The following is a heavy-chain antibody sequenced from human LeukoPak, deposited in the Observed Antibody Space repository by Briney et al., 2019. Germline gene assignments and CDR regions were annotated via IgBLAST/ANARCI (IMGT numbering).Heavy chain of an antibody. CDR3: ARGVSGSYDSSFGY. J-gene: IGHJ4*02. V-gene: IGHV3-66*01. CDR1: GFTVSSNY. Sequence: PGGSLRLSYAASGFTVSSNYMSWVRQAPGKGLEWVSVIYSGGSTYYADSVKGRFTISRDNSKNTLYLQMNSLRAEDTAVYYCARGVSGSYDSSFGYWGQGTLVTVSS. CDR2: IYSGGST. D-gene: IGHD1-26*01.